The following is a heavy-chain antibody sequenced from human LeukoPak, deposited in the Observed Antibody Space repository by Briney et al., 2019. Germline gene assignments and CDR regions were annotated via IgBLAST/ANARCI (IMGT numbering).Heavy chain of an antibody. CDR1: GYSFTTYW. CDR3: ARHEIVGATNSPYDY. D-gene: IGHD1-26*01. J-gene: IGHJ4*02. Sequence: GGSLKISCKGSGYSFTTYWIVWVRQMPGKGLEWMGIIYPGDSDTRYSPSFQGQVTISADKSISTAYLQWSSLKASDTAMYYCARHEIVGATNSPYDYWGQGTLVTVSS. CDR2: IYPGDSDT. V-gene: IGHV5-51*01.